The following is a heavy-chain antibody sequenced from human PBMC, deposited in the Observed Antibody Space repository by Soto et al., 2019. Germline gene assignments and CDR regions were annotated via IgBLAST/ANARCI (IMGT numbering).Heavy chain of an antibody. Sequence: QVQLQESGPGLVKPSETLSLICTVSGGSVSGDKNYWSWIRQSPGKGLEWIGYISYSGATNYNPSLMSRLTISVDRSKNQFALKLSSVTASDTALYYCATSPRFAFDFWGQGTTVIVSS. CDR2: ISYSGAT. CDR3: ATSPRFAFDF. J-gene: IGHJ3*01. CDR1: GGSVSGDKNY. V-gene: IGHV4-61*01. D-gene: IGHD3-16*01.